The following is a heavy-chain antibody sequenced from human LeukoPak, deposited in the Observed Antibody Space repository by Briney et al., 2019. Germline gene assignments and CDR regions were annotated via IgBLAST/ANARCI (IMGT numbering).Heavy chain of an antibody. CDR3: ARSGLSRFGF. J-gene: IGHJ4*02. V-gene: IGHV3-23*01. D-gene: IGHD2/OR15-2a*01. CDR1: GFTFSSYA. Sequence: GGSLRLSCAASGFTFSSYAMSWVRQAPGKGLEWVSTITSSTGRTYYAESVKGRFTISRDNSKNTLYLQMNSLRAEDTAVYYCARSGLSRFGFWGQGTLVTVSS. CDR2: ITSSTGRT.